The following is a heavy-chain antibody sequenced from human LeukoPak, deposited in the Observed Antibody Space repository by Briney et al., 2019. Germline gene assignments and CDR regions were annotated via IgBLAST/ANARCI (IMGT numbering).Heavy chain of an antibody. D-gene: IGHD2-2*01. Sequence: SETLSLTCAVYGGSFSGYYWSWIRQPPGKGLEWIWEINHSGSTNYSPSLKSRVTISVDTSKNQFSLKLSSVTAADTAVYYCARGRDIVVVPAAIALWYWGQGTLVTVSS. CDR1: GGSFSGYY. CDR3: ARGRDIVVVPAAIALWY. V-gene: IGHV4-34*01. CDR2: INHSGST. J-gene: IGHJ4*02.